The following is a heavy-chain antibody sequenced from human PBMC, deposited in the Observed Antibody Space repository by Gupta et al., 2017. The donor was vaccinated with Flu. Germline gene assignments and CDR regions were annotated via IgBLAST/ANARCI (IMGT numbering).Heavy chain of an antibody. Sequence: ERQAPGNGLDWGANINLDGSSTKEMDSLKSRFTVSRDNAKNTLYLQMDGVRAEDTAVYFCARNRGYEQFDYWGQGTLVTVSS. CDR2: INLDGSST. J-gene: IGHJ4*02. CDR3: ARNRGYEQFDY. V-gene: IGHV3-7*01. D-gene: IGHD5-18*01.